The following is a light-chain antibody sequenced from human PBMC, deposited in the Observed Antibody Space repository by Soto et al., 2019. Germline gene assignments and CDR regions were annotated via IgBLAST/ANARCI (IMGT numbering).Light chain of an antibody. Sequence: DVQMTQSPSSLSASVGDRVTFTCRASQDISHYLAWYQQRPGKVPKLLIYYAANLQLGVPSRFSGSGSGTDFTLTISSLQPEDVGTYYCQQYTKDTPGTFGQGPKVDIK. J-gene: IGKJ1*01. CDR1: QDISHY. CDR3: QQYTKDTPGT. V-gene: IGKV1-27*01. CDR2: YAA.